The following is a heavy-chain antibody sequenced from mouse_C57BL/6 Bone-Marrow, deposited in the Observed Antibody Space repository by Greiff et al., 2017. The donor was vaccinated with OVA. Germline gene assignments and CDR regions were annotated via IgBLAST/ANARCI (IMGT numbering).Heavy chain of an antibody. V-gene: IGHV1-7*01. Sequence: VKLLESGAELAKPGASVKLSCKASGYTFTSYWMHWVKQRPGQGLEWIGYINPSSGYTKYNQKFKDKATLTADKSSSTAYMQLSSLSYEDSAVYYCARYWGDYRYAMDYWGQGTSVTVSS. CDR3: ARYWGDYRYAMDY. CDR2: INPSSGYT. D-gene: IGHD2-4*01. CDR1: GYTFTSYW. J-gene: IGHJ4*01.